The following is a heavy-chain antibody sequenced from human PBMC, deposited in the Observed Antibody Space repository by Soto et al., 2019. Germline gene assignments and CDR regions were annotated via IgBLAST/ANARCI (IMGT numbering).Heavy chain of an antibody. CDR1: GGSISSYY. V-gene: IGHV4-59*01. CDR2: IYYSGST. J-gene: IGHJ6*02. D-gene: IGHD2-2*01. CDR3: ARERGRYCSSTSCYRYGTDV. Sequence: PSETLSLTCTVSGGSISSYYWSWIRQPPGKGLEWIGYIYYSGSTNYNPSLKSRVTISVDTSKNQFSLKLSSVTAADAAVYYCARERGRYCSSTSCYRYGTDVWGQGTTVTVSS.